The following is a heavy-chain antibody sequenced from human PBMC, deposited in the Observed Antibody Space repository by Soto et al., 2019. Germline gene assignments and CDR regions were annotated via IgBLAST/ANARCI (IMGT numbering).Heavy chain of an antibody. D-gene: IGHD6-13*01. J-gene: IGHJ4*02. Sequence: PSETLSLTCTVYGGSFSGYYWSWIRQPPGKGLEWIGDINHSGSTNYNPSLKSRVTISVDTSKNQFSLKLSLVTAADTAVYYCARGAGGSRCNSFDNWGQGTLVTVSS. CDR1: GGSFSGYY. V-gene: IGHV4-34*01. CDR3: ARGAGGSRCNSFDN. CDR2: INHSGST.